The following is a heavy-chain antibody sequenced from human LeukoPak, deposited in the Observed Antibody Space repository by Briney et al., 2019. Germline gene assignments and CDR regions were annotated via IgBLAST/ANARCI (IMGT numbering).Heavy chain of an antibody. CDR2: INHSGST. D-gene: IGHD6-19*01. V-gene: IGHV4-34*01. CDR3: ASGKYSSGWYPLPCHY. Sequence: SETLSPTCAVYGGSFSGYYWSWIRQPPGKGLEWIGEINHSGSTNYNPSLKSRVTISVDTSKNQFSLKLSSVTAADTAVYYCASGKYSSGWYPLPCHYWGQGTLVTFSS. CDR1: GGSFSGYY. J-gene: IGHJ4*02.